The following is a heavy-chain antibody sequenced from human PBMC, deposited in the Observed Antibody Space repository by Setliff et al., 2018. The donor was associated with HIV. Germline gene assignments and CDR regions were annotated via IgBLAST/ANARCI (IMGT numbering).Heavy chain of an antibody. CDR1: SDSINSGYY. CDR2: IYESGST. D-gene: IGHD5-18*01. V-gene: IGHV4-59*08. J-gene: IGHJ6*03. CDR3: ARHATIGYNYVYNYYHYMDV. Sequence: KPSETLSLTCTVSSDSINSGYYLGWIRQPPGKGLEWSGYIYESGSTNYNPSLKSRVTIAVDTSKNQFSLKLSSVTAADTAVYYCARHATIGYNYVYNYYHYMDVWGKGTTVTVS.